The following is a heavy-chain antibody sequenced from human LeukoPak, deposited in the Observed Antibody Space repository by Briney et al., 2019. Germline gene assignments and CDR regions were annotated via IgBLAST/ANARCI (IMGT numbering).Heavy chain of an antibody. J-gene: IGHJ6*03. CDR1: GYSISSGYY. CDR2: IYHSGST. V-gene: IGHV4-38-2*01. Sequence: PSETLSLTCAVSGYSISSGYYWGWIRQPPGKGLEWIGSIYHSGSTYYNPSLKSRVTISVDTSKNQFSLKLSSVTAADTAVYYCARGGVRFHHMDVWGKGTTVTVSS. D-gene: IGHD3-10*01. CDR3: ARGGVRFHHMDV.